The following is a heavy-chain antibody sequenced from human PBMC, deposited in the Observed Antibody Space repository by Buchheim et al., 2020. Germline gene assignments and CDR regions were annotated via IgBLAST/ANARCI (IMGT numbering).Heavy chain of an antibody. CDR2: MDGSGRS. J-gene: IGHJ5*02. CDR1: GGSIFTYY. CDR3: AKKRSDNWFDP. Sequence: QVQLQESGPGLVKPSETLSLTCSVSGGSIFTYYWSWIRQATGKGLEWIGYMDGSGRSNYNPSLKSRVTISVDTSKNQSSLNLSSVTAADTAIYYCAKKRSDNWFDPWGQGTL. V-gene: IGHV4-59*01.